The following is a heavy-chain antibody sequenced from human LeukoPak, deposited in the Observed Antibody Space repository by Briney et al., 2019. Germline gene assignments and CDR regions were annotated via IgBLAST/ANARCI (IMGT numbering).Heavy chain of an antibody. J-gene: IGHJ4*02. CDR1: GFTFSYYS. V-gene: IGHV3-23*01. CDR2: FSGSGGNT. Sequence: GGSLRLSCAASGFTFSYYSLNWVRQAPGKGLEWVSTFSGSGGNTYYADSVKGRVTISRDNSKNTLYLQMNSLRAEDTAVYYCAKSGLNRFDYWGQGTLVTVSS. CDR3: AKSGLNRFDY. D-gene: IGHD2-15*01.